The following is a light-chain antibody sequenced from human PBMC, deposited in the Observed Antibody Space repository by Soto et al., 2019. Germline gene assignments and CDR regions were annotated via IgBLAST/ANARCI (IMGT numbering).Light chain of an antibody. CDR1: XXIGXX. CDR3: QXXXXYXPT. CDR2: SAS. Sequence: DIQLTQSPSFLSASVGXXXXXXXXASXXIGXXLAWYQQKPGKAPRLLIYSASTLQSGVSLRFSGSGSGTEFTLTISSLQSXXXXXXXXQXXXXYXPTFGQGTKVEIK. V-gene: IGKV1-9*01. J-gene: IGKJ1*01.